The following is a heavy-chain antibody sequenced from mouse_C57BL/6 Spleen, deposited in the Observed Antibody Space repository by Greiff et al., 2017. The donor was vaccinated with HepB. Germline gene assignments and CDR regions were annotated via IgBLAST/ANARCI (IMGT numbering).Heavy chain of an antibody. Sequence: EVQGVESGGGLVQPGGSLKLSCAASGFTFSDYGMAWVRQAPRKGPEWVAFISNLAYSIYYADTVTGRFTISRENAKNTLYLEMSSLRSEDTAMYYCARTSNYERGAMDYWGQGTSVTVSS. CDR3: ARTSNYERGAMDY. V-gene: IGHV5-15*01. CDR1: GFTFSDYG. J-gene: IGHJ4*01. CDR2: ISNLAYSI. D-gene: IGHD2-5*01.